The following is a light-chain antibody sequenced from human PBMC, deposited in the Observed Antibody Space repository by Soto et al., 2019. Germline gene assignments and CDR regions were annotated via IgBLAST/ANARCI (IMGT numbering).Light chain of an antibody. Sequence: QSALTQPPSASGSPGQSVTISCTGTNNDIGGYNYVSWYQQHPGKAPKLMIHGVNKRPSGVPDRFSGSKSGNTASLTVSGLQAEDEADYYCSSYAGSNSPYVFGTGTKLTVL. J-gene: IGLJ1*01. CDR2: GVN. CDR1: NNDIGGYNY. V-gene: IGLV2-8*01. CDR3: SSYAGSNSPYV.